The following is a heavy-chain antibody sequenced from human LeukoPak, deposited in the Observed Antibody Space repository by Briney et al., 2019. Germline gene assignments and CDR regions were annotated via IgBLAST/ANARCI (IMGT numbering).Heavy chain of an antibody. CDR3: ASLKYSSGWLFDY. CDR2: ISAYNGNT. CDR1: GYTFTSYG. J-gene: IGHJ4*02. D-gene: IGHD6-19*01. V-gene: IGHV1-18*01. Sequence: ASVKVSCKASGYTFTSYGISWVRQAPGQGLEWMGWISAYNGNTNYAQKLQGRVTMTTDTSTSTAYMELSSLRAEDTAVYYCASLKYSSGWLFDYWGQGTLVTVSS.